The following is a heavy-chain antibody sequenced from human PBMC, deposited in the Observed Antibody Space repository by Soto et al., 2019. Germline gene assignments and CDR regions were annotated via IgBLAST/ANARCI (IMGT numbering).Heavy chain of an antibody. Sequence: PGESLKISCQGSGDKCDTYWSGRVLQMPGRGLEWIGIIYCGDSDTRYSPSFQGQVTFSADTSISTAYLQWSSLKASDTAMYYCARRVYFGPGSYYYDYWGQGALVTVSS. CDR2: IYCGDSDT. J-gene: IGHJ4*02. CDR3: ARRVYFGPGSYYYDY. CDR1: GDKCDTYW. D-gene: IGHD3-10*01. V-gene: IGHV5-51*01.